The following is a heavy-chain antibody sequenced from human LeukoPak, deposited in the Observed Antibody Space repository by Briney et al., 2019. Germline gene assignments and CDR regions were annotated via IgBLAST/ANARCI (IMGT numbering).Heavy chain of an antibody. CDR1: GFTFSSYD. V-gene: IGHV3-30*02. D-gene: IGHD3-10*01. J-gene: IGHJ4*02. CDR3: AKPIPITMVRGVIIRDLFDY. Sequence: GRSLRLSCAVSGFTFSSYDMSWVRQAPGKGLEWVAFIRYDGSNKYYADSVKGRFTISRDNSKNTLYLQMDSLRAEDTAVYYCAKPIPITMVRGVIIRDLFDYWGQGTLVTVSS. CDR2: IRYDGSNK.